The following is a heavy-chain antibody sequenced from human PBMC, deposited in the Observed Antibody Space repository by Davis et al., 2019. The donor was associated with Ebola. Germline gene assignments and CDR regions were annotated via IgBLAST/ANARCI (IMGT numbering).Heavy chain of an antibody. D-gene: IGHD3-22*01. CDR3: AKDGAWGLGYDSSGYSGYDY. CDR2: IRSKANSYAT. J-gene: IGHJ4*02. Sequence: GGSLRLSCAASGFTFSGSAMHWVRQASGKGLEWVGRIRSKANSYATAYAASVKGRFTISRDNSKNTLYLQMNSLRAEDTAVYYCAKDGAWGLGYDSSGYSGYDYWGQGTLVTVSS. CDR1: GFTFSGSA. V-gene: IGHV3-73*01.